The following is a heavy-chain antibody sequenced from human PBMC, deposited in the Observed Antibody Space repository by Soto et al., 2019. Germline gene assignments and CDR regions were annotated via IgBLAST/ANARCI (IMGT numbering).Heavy chain of an antibody. CDR1: GYSFAIQW. CDR3: XRIPHSTTSYYDYYYGMDV. Sequence: PGESLKISCKGSGYSFAIQWIGWVRQMPGKGLEWMGNIYPADSDTRYSPSFQGQVTISVDKSISTAYLQWTSLKASDTAIYYCXRIPHSTTSYYDYYYGMDVSGQGTTVTVSS. J-gene: IGHJ6*02. D-gene: IGHD6-13*01. CDR2: IYPADSDT. V-gene: IGHV5-51*01.